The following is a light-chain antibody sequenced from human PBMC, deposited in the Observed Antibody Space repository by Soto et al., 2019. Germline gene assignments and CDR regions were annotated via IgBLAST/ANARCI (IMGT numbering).Light chain of an antibody. CDR1: QSVNNNY. CDR2: GAS. Sequence: EIVLTQSPGTLSLFPGETAALSCRASQSVNNNYLAWYQLRYGQAPRLLIYGASIRATGVPDRFSGSGSGTDFTLTISGLEPEDFAMYYCQQYGGSAPITFGQETRLEIE. V-gene: IGKV3-20*01. J-gene: IGKJ5*01. CDR3: QQYGGSAPIT.